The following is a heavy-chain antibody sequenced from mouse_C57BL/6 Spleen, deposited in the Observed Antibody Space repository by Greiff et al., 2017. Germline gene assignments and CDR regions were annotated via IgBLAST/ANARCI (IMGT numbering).Heavy chain of an antibody. D-gene: IGHD1-1*01. J-gene: IGHJ3*01. Sequence: EVKVVESGGGLVKPGGSLKLSCAASGFTFSDYGMPWVRQAPEKGLEWVAYISSGRSTIYYADTVKGRFTISRDNAKNTLFLQMTSLRSEDTAMYYCARPGYGSSYGFAYWGQGTLVTVSA. CDR3: ARPGYGSSYGFAY. CDR1: GFTFSDYG. V-gene: IGHV5-17*01. CDR2: ISSGRSTI.